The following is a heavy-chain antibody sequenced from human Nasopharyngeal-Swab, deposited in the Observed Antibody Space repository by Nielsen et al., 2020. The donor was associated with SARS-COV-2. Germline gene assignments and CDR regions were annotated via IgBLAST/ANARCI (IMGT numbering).Heavy chain of an antibody. CDR2: ISAYNGNT. CDR3: ARVIVVVPAAILSGVYYYYMDV. Sequence: ASVQVSCKASGYTFTSYGISWVRQAPAQGLEWMGWISAYNGNTNYAQKLQGRVTMTTDTSTSTAYMELRSLRSDDPAVYYCARVIVVVPAAILSGVYYYYMDVWGKGTTVTVSS. V-gene: IGHV1-18*01. D-gene: IGHD2-2*02. CDR1: GYTFTSYG. J-gene: IGHJ6*03.